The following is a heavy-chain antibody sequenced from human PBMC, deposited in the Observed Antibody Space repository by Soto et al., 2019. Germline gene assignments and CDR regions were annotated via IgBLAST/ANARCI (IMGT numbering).Heavy chain of an antibody. CDR3: PPLPRAAAGKPYPDYYYYGMDV. D-gene: IGHD6-13*01. CDR1: GFTFSSYA. J-gene: IGHJ6*02. Sequence: EVQLLESGGGLVQPGGSLRLSCAASGFTFSSYAMSWVRQAPGQGLEWVSAISGSGGSTYYADSVKGRFTISRDNSKNTLYLQMNSLRAEDTAVYYCPPLPRAAAGKPYPDYYYYGMDVWGQGTTVTVSS. CDR2: ISGSGGST. V-gene: IGHV3-23*01.